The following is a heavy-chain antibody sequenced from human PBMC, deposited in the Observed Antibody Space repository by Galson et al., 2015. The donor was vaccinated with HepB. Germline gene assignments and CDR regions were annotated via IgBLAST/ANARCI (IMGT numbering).Heavy chain of an antibody. J-gene: IGHJ4*02. CDR2: ISGSGGSP. D-gene: IGHD6-6*01. CDR1: GFTFSNYG. V-gene: IGHV3-23*01. Sequence: SLRLSCAASGFTFSNYGMSWVRQAPGKGLEWVSGISGSGGSPYYADSVKGRFTISRDNSKNTLYLQMNSLRADDTALYYCAKRGISSSQLSRFDCWGQGTLVTVSS. CDR3: AKRGISSSQLSRFDC.